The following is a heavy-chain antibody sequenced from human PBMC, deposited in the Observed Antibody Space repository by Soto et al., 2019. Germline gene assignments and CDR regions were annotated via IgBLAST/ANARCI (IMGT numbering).Heavy chain of an antibody. CDR1: GGTFSSYA. D-gene: IGHD5-12*01. V-gene: IGHV1-69*12. CDR3: ASLIVATRKIDYYYYGMDV. J-gene: IGHJ6*02. Sequence: QVQLVPSGAEVKKPGSSVKVSCKASGGTFSSYAISWVRQAPGQGLEWMGGIIPIFGTANYAQKFQGRVTITADESTSTAYMELSSLRSEDTAVYYCASLIVATRKIDYYYYGMDVWGQGTTVTVSS. CDR2: IIPIFGTA.